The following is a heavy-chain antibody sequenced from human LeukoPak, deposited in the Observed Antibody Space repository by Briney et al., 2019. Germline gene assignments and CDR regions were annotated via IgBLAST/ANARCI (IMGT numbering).Heavy chain of an antibody. J-gene: IGHJ5*02. D-gene: IGHD4-17*01. V-gene: IGHV4-59*01. CDR3: AIVPDYGGPWFDP. Sequence: GYIYYSGSTNYNPSLKSRVTISVDTSKNQFSLKLSSVTAADTAVYYCAIVPDYGGPWFDPWGQGTLVTVSS. CDR2: IYYSGST.